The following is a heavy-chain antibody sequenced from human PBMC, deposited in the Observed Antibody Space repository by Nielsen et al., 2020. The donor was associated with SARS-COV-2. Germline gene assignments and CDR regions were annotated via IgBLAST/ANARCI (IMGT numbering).Heavy chain of an antibody. D-gene: IGHD2/OR15-2a*01. CDR2: ISGFNGYT. CDR1: GYMFTIYG. CDR3: VRDRAYSNSCWVGEGDY. J-gene: IGHJ4*02. Sequence: ASVKVSCKASGYMFTIYGISWLRQAPGQGLEWMGWISGFNGYTINAPSFQGRVTTSIEKSTSTAYLELRSLRSDDTAVYYCVRDRAYSNSCWVGEGDYWGQGTPVTVSS. V-gene: IGHV1-18*01.